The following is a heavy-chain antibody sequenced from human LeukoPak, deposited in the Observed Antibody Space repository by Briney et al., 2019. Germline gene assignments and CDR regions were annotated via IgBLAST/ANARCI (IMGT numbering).Heavy chain of an antibody. CDR2: IIPIFGTA. Sequence: ASVKVSCKASGGTFSSYAISWVRQAPGQGLEWMGGIIPIFGTANYAQKFQGRVTITAAKSTSTAYMELSSLRSEDTAVYYCARALYNWNHAPYYYYGMDVWGKGTTVTVSS. D-gene: IGHD1-14*01. CDR1: GGTFSSYA. J-gene: IGHJ6*04. V-gene: IGHV1-69*06. CDR3: ARALYNWNHAPYYYYGMDV.